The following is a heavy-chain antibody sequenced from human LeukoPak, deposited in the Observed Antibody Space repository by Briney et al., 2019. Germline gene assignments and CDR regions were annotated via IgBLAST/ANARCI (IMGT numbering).Heavy chain of an antibody. CDR2: IYYSGRT. J-gene: IGHJ3*02. CDR3: ARGRYFDWLLYDAFDI. CDR1: GGSISSSSYY. V-gene: IGHV4-39*01. D-gene: IGHD3-9*01. Sequence: SETLSLTCTVSGGSISSSSYYWGWIRQPPGKGLEWIGSIYYSGRTYYNPSLKSRVTISVDTSKNQFSLKLSSVTAADTAVYYCARGRYFDWLLYDAFDIWGQGTMVTVSS.